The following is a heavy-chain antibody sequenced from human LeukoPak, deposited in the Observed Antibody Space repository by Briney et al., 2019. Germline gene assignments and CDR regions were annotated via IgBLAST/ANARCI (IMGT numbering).Heavy chain of an antibody. V-gene: IGHV3-21*01. CDR2: ITMSGTYI. J-gene: IGHJ4*02. D-gene: IGHD6-13*01. Sequence: PGGSLRLSCAASGFTFSSYSMNWVRQAPGKGLEWISSITMSGTYIYYADSVEGRFTISRDNAKNSLFLQMDSLRPEDTAVYYCARGPPRIAGDGKAYFDYWGQGTLVTVSS. CDR3: ARGPPRIAGDGKAYFDY. CDR1: GFTFSSYS.